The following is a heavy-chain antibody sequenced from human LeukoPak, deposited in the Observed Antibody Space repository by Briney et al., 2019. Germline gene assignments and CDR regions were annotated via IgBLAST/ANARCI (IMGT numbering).Heavy chain of an antibody. J-gene: IGHJ4*02. V-gene: IGHV3-30*01. CDR3: ARDSTYYYDSGSSGPHYFDN. D-gene: IGHD3-10*01. CDR2: ISSGGTYE. Sequence: GGSLRLSCAASGFTFSNYAMHWVRQAPGKGLEWVSLISSGGTYEYYADSVKGRFTISRDNSKNTLCLQLNSLRAEDTAVYYCARDSTYYYDSGSSGPHYFDNWGQGTLVTVSS. CDR1: GFTFSNYA.